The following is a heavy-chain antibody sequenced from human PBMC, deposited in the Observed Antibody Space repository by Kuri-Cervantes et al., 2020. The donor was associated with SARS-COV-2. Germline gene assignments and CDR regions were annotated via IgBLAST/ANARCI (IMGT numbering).Heavy chain of an antibody. D-gene: IGHD6-6*01. CDR3: ARPLHATSIAARHRAFDF. J-gene: IGHJ3*01. V-gene: IGHV1-46*01. Sequence: ASVNVSCKASGYTFTSYYMHWVRQSPGQGLEWMGIINPSGCSTSFAQKSQGRVTMTRDTSTNTAYMELSSMRSEDTAVYYRARPLHATSIAARHRAFDFWGQGTMVTVSS. CDR2: INPSGCST. CDR1: GYTFTSYY.